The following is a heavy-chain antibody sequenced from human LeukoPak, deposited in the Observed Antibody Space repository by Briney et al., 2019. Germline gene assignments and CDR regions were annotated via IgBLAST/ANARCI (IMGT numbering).Heavy chain of an antibody. V-gene: IGHV1-46*01. D-gene: IGHD1-1*01. Sequence: ASVTVSCKTSGYTFTRHYVHWVRQAPGQGLEWVGVIGPADGARSYAPRFQGRVTMTRDTSTSTVYMELSSLRSEDTTVYYCARDHSDTKPRPNWWFDPWGQGTLVIVSS. CDR2: IGPADGAR. CDR1: GYTFTRHY. CDR3: ARDHSDTKPRPNWWFDP. J-gene: IGHJ5*02.